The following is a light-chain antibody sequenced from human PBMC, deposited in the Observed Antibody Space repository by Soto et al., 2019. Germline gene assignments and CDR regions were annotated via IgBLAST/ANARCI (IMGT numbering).Light chain of an antibody. Sequence: DIQMTQSPSTVSASVGDRVTITCRASQSISSWLAWYQQKPGKAPKLLIYDASSLESGVPSRFSGSGSGTEFTLTISSLQPDDFATYYCQQYGTFGQGTKVDI. V-gene: IGKV1-5*01. J-gene: IGKJ1*01. CDR1: QSISSW. CDR2: DAS. CDR3: QQYGT.